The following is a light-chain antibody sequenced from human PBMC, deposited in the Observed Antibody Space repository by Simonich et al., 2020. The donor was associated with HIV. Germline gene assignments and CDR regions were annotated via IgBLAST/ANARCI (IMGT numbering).Light chain of an antibody. CDR3: QQYNNWPPWT. Sequence: EIVMTQSPATLSVSPGERATLSCRASQSVSSNLAGYEQNPGQAPRLLIYGASTRATGIQARFSGSGSGTEFTLTISSMQSEDFAVYYCQQYNNWPPWTFGQGTKVEIK. CDR1: QSVSSN. V-gene: IGKV3-15*01. J-gene: IGKJ1*01. CDR2: GAS.